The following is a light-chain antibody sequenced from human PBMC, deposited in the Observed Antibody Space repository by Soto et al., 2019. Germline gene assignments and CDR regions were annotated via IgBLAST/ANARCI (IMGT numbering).Light chain of an antibody. V-gene: IGLV1-44*01. J-gene: IGLJ2*01. CDR1: SSNIGGNS. CDR2: SNH. Sequence: QSVLTQPPSASGAPGQGISISCSGSSSNIGGNSVSWYRQVPGTAPKLLIFSNHQRPSGVPDRFSGSKSGTSASLAISGFQSEDEADYYCSTWDDSLRGLVFGGGTKLTVL. CDR3: STWDDSLRGLV.